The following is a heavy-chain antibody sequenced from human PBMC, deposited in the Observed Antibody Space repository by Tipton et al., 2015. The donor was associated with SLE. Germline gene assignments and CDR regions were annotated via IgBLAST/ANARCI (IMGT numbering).Heavy chain of an antibody. V-gene: IGHV4-59*01. J-gene: IGHJ2*01. CDR3: ARDRVLYCSGGSCYSLYFDL. CDR2: IYYSGST. CDR1: GGSISSYY. Sequence: TLSLTCTVSGGSISSYYWSWIRQPPGKGLEWIGYIYYSGSTNYNPSLKSRVTISVDTSKNQFSLKLSSVAAADTAVYYCARDRVLYCSGGSCYSLYFDLWGRGTLVTVSS. D-gene: IGHD2-15*01.